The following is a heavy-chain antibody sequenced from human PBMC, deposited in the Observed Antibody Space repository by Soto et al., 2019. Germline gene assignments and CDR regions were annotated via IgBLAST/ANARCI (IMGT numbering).Heavy chain of an antibody. V-gene: IGHV1-8*01. CDR1: GYTFTSYD. Sequence: GASVKVSCKVSGYTFTSYDINWVRQATGQGLEWMGWMNPNSGNTGYAQKFQGRVTMTRNTSISTAYMELSSLRSEDTAVYYCAXHYDFWSGKMGGGGMDVWGQGTTVTVSS. CDR2: MNPNSGNT. D-gene: IGHD3-3*01. J-gene: IGHJ6*02. CDR3: AXHYDFWSGKMGGGGMDV.